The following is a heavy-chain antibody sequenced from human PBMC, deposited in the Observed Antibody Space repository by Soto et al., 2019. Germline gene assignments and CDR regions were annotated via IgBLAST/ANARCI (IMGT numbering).Heavy chain of an antibody. J-gene: IGHJ4*02. V-gene: IGHV4-39*01. D-gene: IGHD4-17*01. Sequence: SETLSLTCTVSGGPISSTSFYWGWIRQPPGKGLEWIGSVYYSGSTYCNPSLKSRVTISVDTSKSQFSLKLSSVTAADTAVYFCARRDYGDFLPYWGQGTLVTVSS. CDR3: ARRDYGDFLPY. CDR2: VYYSGST. CDR1: GGPISSTSFY.